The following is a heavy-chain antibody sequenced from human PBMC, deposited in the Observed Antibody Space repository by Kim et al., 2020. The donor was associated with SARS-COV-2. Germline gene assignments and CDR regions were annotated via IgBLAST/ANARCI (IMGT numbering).Heavy chain of an antibody. D-gene: IGHD3-22*01. Sequence: SETLSLTCAVSGGSISSSNWWSWVRQPPGKGLEWIGEIYHSGSTNYNPSLKSRVTISVDKSKNQFSLKLSSVTAADTAVYYCARDSIDYDSSWGAFDIWGQGTMVTVSS. V-gene: IGHV4-4*02. J-gene: IGHJ3*02. CDR3: ARDSIDYDSSWGAFDI. CDR2: IYHSGST. CDR1: GGSISSSNW.